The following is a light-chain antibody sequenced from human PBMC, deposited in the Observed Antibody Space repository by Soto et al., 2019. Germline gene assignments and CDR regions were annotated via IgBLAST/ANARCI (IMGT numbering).Light chain of an antibody. CDR3: QQYNNWPPEGT. J-gene: IGKJ2*02. Sequence: EIVMMQSPATLSVSPGERATLSCRASQSVSSNLAWYQQKPGQAPRLLIYGASTRATGIPARFSGSGSGTEFTLTISSLQSEDFAVYYCQQYNNWPPEGTFGQGTKLEIK. CDR2: GAS. V-gene: IGKV3-15*01. CDR1: QSVSSN.